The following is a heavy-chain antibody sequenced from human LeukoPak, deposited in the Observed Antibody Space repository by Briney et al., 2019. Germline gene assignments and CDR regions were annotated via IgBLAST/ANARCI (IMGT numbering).Heavy chain of an antibody. V-gene: IGHV4-39*01. J-gene: IGHJ4*02. CDR2: IYYSGST. D-gene: IGHD7-27*01. Sequence: SETLSLTCTVSGVSLSSNSYYWGWIRQPPGKGLEWVGSIYYSGSTYYNPSLKSRVTISVDTSNSQFSLKLSSVTAADTAVYSCARHRANWGFRAHYYFDYWGQGTLVTVSS. CDR3: ARHRANWGFRAHYYFDY. CDR1: GVSLSSNSYY.